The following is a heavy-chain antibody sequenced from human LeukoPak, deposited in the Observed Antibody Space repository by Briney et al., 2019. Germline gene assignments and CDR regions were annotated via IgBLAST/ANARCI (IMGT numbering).Heavy chain of an antibody. CDR3: AKDYYDSSGYCYVDYFDY. CDR2: IWYDGSNK. CDR1: GFTFSSYG. Sequence: GGSLRLSCAASGFTFSSYGMHWVRQAPGKGLEWVAVIWYDGSNKYYADSVKGRFTISRDNSKNTLYLQMNSLRAEDTAVYYCAKDYYDSSGYCYVDYFDYWGQGTLVTVSS. D-gene: IGHD3-22*01. V-gene: IGHV3-33*06. J-gene: IGHJ4*02.